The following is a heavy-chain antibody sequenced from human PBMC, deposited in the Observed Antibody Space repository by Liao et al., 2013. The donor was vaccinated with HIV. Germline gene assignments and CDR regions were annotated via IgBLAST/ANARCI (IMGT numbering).Heavy chain of an antibody. CDR3: AVGSSWYNGWVY. V-gene: IGHV4-61*02. Sequence: QVQLQESGPGLVKPSQTLSLTCTVSGGSISSGSCYWSWIRQPAGKGLEWIGRIYTSGSTTYNPSLKSRVTISVDTSKNQFSLKLSSVTAADTAVYYCAVGSSWYNGWVYWGQGTLVTVSS. J-gene: IGHJ4*02. CDR1: GGSISSGSCY. CDR2: IYTSGST. D-gene: IGHD6-13*01.